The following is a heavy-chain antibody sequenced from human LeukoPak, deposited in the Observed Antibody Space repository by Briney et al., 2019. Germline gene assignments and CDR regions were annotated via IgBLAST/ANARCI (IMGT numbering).Heavy chain of an antibody. V-gene: IGHV4-39*01. D-gene: IGHD6-13*01. CDR2: IYYSGST. CDR3: ARPGQLGRYYFDY. J-gene: IGHJ4*02. CDR1: GGSISSSSYY. Sequence: SETLSLTCTVSGGSISSSSYYWGWTRQPPGKGLEWIGSIYYSGSTYYNPSLKSRVTISVDTSKNQFSLKLSSVTAADTAVYYCARPGQLGRYYFDYWGQGTLVTVSS.